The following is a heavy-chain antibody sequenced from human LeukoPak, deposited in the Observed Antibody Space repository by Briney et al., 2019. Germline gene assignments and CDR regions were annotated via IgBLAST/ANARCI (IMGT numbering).Heavy chain of an antibody. CDR1: GYTFTGYY. CDR3: ARSSSSSWFDP. Sequence: ASVKVSCKASGYTFTGYYIHWVRQAPGQGLEWMGWINPNSGGTNYAQKFQGRVTMTRDTSISTAYMELNRLRSDDTAVYYCARSSSSSWFDPWGQGTLVTVSS. J-gene: IGHJ5*02. D-gene: IGHD6-6*01. CDR2: INPNSGGT. V-gene: IGHV1-2*02.